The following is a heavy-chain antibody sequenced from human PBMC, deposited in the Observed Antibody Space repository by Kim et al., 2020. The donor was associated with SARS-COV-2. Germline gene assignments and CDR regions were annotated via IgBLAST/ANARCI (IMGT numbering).Heavy chain of an antibody. CDR2: ISSANTYI. Sequence: GGSLRLSCVASGFTFSDDSMNWVRQAPGKGLEWVSSISSANTYIYYADSVKGRFTISRDNAKNSLYLQMNSLRAEDTAVYYCARHNRLKSHYFDYWGQGTLATVSS. D-gene: IGHD2-21*01. J-gene: IGHJ4*02. V-gene: IGHV3-21*01. CDR3: ARHNRLKSHYFDY. CDR1: GFTFSDDS.